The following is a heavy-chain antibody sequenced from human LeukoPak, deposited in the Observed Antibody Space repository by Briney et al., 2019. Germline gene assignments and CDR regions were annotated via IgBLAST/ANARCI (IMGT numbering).Heavy chain of an antibody. D-gene: IGHD5-24*01. Sequence: PGGSLRLSCAASGSTFSDYSMNWVRQAPGKGLEWISYIGIDSGNTNYADSVKGRFTISGDKAKNSLYLQRNSLRVEDTAVYYCARDYKYAFDNWGQGTLVTVSS. V-gene: IGHV3-48*01. J-gene: IGHJ4*02. CDR1: GSTFSDYS. CDR2: IGIDSGNT. CDR3: ARDYKYAFDN.